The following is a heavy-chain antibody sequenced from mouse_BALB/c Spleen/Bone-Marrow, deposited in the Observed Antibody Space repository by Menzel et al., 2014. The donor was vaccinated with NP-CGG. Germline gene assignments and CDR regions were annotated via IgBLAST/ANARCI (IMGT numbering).Heavy chain of an antibody. CDR3: ARGGGSGSSWFAY. V-gene: IGHV1-77*01. CDR2: IYPGSGST. CDR1: GYTFTDYV. D-gene: IGHD1-1*01. J-gene: IGHJ3*01. Sequence: VKLVESGPELVKPGASVKMSCKASGYTFTDYVISWVKQRTGQGLEWIGEIYPGSGSTYYNEKFKGKATLTADKSSNTAYMQLSSLTSEDSAVYFCARGGGSGSSWFAYWDQGTLVTVSA.